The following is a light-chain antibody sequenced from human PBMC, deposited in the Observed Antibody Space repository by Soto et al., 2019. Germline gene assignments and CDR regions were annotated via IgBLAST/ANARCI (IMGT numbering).Light chain of an antibody. CDR2: GAS. Sequence: EIVLTQAPATLSLSPGERATLSCRASQSVSNNYLAWYQQKPGQAPRLLIYGASSRATGIPDRFSGGGSGTDFTLTISRLEPGDFAVYFCQQYGGFPITFGQGTRLEIK. V-gene: IGKV3-20*01. CDR1: QSVSNNY. J-gene: IGKJ5*01. CDR3: QQYGGFPIT.